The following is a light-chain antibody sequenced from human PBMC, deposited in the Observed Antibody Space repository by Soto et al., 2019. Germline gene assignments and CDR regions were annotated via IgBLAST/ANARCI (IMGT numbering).Light chain of an antibody. V-gene: IGKV3-11*01. CDR1: QSVSSY. CDR2: DAS. J-gene: IGKJ1*01. CDR3: QQRSHWPPGT. Sequence: EIVLTQSPATLSLSPGERATLSCRASQSVSSYLAWYQQKPGQAPRLLIYDASNRATGIPARFSGSGSGTDFTLTISSLEPEDFAVYYCQQRSHWPPGTFGQGTKVDIK.